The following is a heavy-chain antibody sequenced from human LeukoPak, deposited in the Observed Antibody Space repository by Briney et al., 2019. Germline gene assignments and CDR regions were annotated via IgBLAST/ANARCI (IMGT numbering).Heavy chain of an antibody. CDR2: ISDTGST. J-gene: IGHJ4*02. D-gene: IGHD2-2*01. V-gene: IGHV4-59*01. CDR1: GDSISSYY. Sequence: SETLSLTCTVSGDSISSYYWSWIRQPPGKGLEWIGYISDTGSTDYNPPLKSRVTISVDTSKNQFSLKLRSVTAADTAVYYCARRVSTMTQFDFWGQGTLVTVSS. CDR3: ARRVSTMTQFDF.